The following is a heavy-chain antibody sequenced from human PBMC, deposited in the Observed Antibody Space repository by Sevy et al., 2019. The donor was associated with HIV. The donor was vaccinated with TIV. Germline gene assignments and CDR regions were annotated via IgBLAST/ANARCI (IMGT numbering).Heavy chain of an antibody. D-gene: IGHD3-3*01. CDR3: AGSGFLESAGSTRGPRNWFDP. CDR1: GGSMRNFY. Sequence: SETLSLTCSVSGGSMRNFYWSWIRQPPGKGLEWIGNIYYSGSTNYNPSLKSRVTMSVDTSKNQFSLKLSSVTAADTAVYYCAGSGFLESAGSTRGPRNWFDPWGQGTLVTVSS. CDR2: IYYSGST. J-gene: IGHJ5*02. V-gene: IGHV4-59*13.